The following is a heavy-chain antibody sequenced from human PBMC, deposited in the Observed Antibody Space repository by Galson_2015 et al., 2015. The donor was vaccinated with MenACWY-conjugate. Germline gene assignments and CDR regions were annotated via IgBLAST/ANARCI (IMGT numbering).Heavy chain of an antibody. V-gene: IGHV3-21*01. Sequence: SLRLSCAASGFTFSSYSMNWVRQAPGKRLEWVSSISSSSYIYYADSVKGRSTISRDNAKNSPYLQMNSLRAEDTAVYYCARESMNYYDSSGYNDYWGQGTLVTVSS. J-gene: IGHJ4*02. CDR1: GFTFSSYS. D-gene: IGHD3-22*01. CDR2: ISSSSYI. CDR3: ARESMNYYDSSGYNDY.